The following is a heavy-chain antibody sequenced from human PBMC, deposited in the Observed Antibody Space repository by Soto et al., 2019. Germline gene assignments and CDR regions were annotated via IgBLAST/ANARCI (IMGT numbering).Heavy chain of an antibody. CDR3: AKSRAYSYALDAFDI. CDR1: GFTFSSYA. Sequence: GGSLRLSCAASGFTFSSYAMSWVRQAPGKGLEWVSAISGSGGSTYYADSVKGRFTISRDNSKNTLYLRMNSLRAEDTAVYYCAKSRAYSYALDAFDIWGQGTMVTVSS. CDR2: ISGSGGST. J-gene: IGHJ3*02. V-gene: IGHV3-23*01. D-gene: IGHD5-18*01.